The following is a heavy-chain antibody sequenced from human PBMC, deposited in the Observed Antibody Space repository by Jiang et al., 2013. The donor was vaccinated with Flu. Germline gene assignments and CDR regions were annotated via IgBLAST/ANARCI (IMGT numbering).Heavy chain of an antibody. J-gene: IGHJ3*02. D-gene: IGHD1-26*01. CDR1: GFIFRNYA. CDR2: ISGSGGST. CDR3: AKAYEGSTSSPCAFDI. Sequence: GGGLVQPGGSLRLSCAASGFIFRNYAMSWVRQAPGKGLEWVSAISGSGGSTYYADSVKGRFTISRDNSKNTLYLQMNSLRAEDTAVYYCAKAYEGSTSSPCAFDIWGQGTMVTVSS. V-gene: IGHV3-23*01.